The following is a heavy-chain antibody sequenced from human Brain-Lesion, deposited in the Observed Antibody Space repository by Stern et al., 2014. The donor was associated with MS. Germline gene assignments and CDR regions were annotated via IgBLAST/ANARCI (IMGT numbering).Heavy chain of an antibody. Sequence: EVQLVESGGGLVKPGGSLRLSCAASGFTFYGYSMSWVRQAPGKGLEWVSSISSSSTHIFYADSVKGRFTISRDNAKNSLYLHMNSLRAEDTAVYYCARGRYGDYDVDYWGQGTLVTVSS. CDR2: ISSSSTHI. CDR1: GFTFYGYS. D-gene: IGHD4-17*01. CDR3: ARGRYGDYDVDY. J-gene: IGHJ4*02. V-gene: IGHV3-21*01.